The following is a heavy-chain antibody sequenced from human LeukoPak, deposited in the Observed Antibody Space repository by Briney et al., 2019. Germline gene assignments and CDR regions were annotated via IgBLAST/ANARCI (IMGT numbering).Heavy chain of an antibody. Sequence: PSGTLSLTCTVSGGSISSYYWSWIRQPPGKGLEWIGYIYYSGSTNYNPSLKSRVTISVDTSKNQFSLKLSSVTAADTAVYYCARLLSGARVDYWGQGTLVTVSS. CDR2: IYYSGST. D-gene: IGHD1-26*01. CDR3: ARLLSGARVDY. J-gene: IGHJ4*02. CDR1: GGSISSYY. V-gene: IGHV4-59*01.